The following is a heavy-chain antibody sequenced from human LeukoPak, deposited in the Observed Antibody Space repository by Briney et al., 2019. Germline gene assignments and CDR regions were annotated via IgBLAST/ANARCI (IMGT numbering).Heavy chain of an antibody. CDR3: ARRPVTTFDY. Sequence: GGSLRLSRAASGFTFSSYSMNWVRQAPGKGLEWVSSISSSSSYIYYADSVKGRFTISRDNAKNSLYLQMSSLRADDTAVYYCARRPVTTFDYWGQGTLVTVSS. D-gene: IGHD4-17*01. CDR2: ISSSSSYI. J-gene: IGHJ4*02. CDR1: GFTFSSYS. V-gene: IGHV3-21*04.